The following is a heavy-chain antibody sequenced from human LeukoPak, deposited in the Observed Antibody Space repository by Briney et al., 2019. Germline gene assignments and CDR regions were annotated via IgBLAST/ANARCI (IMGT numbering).Heavy chain of an antibody. CDR3: ARLPLTALDY. J-gene: IGHJ4*02. Sequence: GVSLRISCKGSGYKFTNYWIAWVRQMPGKGLEWMGIIYPDDSDTKYSPSFQGQVTISVDKSITTAYLQWTSLKASDTAIYFCARLPLTALDYWGQGTLVTVSS. D-gene: IGHD1-20*01. CDR2: IYPDDSDT. V-gene: IGHV5-51*01. CDR1: GYKFTNYW.